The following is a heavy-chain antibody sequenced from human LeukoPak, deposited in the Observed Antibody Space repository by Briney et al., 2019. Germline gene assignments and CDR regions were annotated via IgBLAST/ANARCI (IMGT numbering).Heavy chain of an antibody. V-gene: IGHV4-59*08. CDR1: GGSFSGYY. J-gene: IGHJ4*02. CDR2: IYYSGST. CDR3: ARHRFLYSSGSRVAAFGY. D-gene: IGHD6-19*01. Sequence: PSETLSLTCAVYGGSFSGYYWSWIRQPPGKGLEWIGYIYYSGSTNYNPSLKSRVTISVDTSKNQFSLKLSSVTAADTAVYYCARHRFLYSSGSRVAAFGYWGQGTLVTVSS.